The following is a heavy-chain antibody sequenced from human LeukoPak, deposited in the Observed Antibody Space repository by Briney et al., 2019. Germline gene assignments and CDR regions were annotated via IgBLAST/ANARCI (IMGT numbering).Heavy chain of an antibody. CDR2: IYYTGST. J-gene: IGHJ5*02. CDR3: ARQTRRVGGNSALGWLDP. Sequence: SGTLSLTCTVSDGSISSSSYFWGWIRQPPGKGLEWIGTIYYTGSTYYTPSLKSRVTISIDTSNNQFSLILSSVTAADTAVYYCARQTRRVGGNSALGWLDPWGQGTLVTVSS. V-gene: IGHV4-39*01. CDR1: DGSISSSSYF. D-gene: IGHD2/OR15-2a*01.